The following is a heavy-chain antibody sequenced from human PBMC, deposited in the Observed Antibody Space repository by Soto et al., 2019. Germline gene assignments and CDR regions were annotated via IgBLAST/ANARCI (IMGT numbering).Heavy chain of an antibody. Sequence: GGSLRLSCAASGFTFSSYWMHWVRQAPGKGLVWVSRINSDGSSTSYADSVKGRFTISRDNAKNTLYLQMNSLRAEDTAVYYCARVYGYSGLFDYWGQGTLVTVSS. CDR1: GFTFSSYW. J-gene: IGHJ4*02. CDR2: INSDGSST. D-gene: IGHD4-4*01. CDR3: ARVYGYSGLFDY. V-gene: IGHV3-74*01.